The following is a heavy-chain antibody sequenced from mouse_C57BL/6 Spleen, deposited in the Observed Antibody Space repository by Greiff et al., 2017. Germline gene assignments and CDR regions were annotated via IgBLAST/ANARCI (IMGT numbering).Heavy chain of an antibody. J-gene: IGHJ1*03. V-gene: IGHV1-53*01. CDR2: INPSNGGT. CDR3: ARSPFDGYYPYWYFDV. CDR1: GYTFTSYW. D-gene: IGHD2-3*01. Sequence: QVQLQQPGTELVKPGASVKLSCKASGYTFTSYWMHWVKQRPGQGLEWIGNINPSNGGTNYNEKLKSKATLTVDKSSSTAYMQLSSLTSEDSAVYYCARSPFDGYYPYWYFDVWGTGTTVTVSS.